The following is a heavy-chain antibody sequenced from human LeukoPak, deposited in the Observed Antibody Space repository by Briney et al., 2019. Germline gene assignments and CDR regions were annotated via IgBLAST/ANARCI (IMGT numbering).Heavy chain of an antibody. CDR3: ARGGGNSEFDY. CDR2: IFSGGST. V-gene: IGHV3-53*01. CDR1: GFTFTTFW. Sequence: PAGSLRLSCSASGFTFTTFWMNWVRQVPGKGLEWVSVIFSGGSTYYADSVKGRFTISRDNSKNTLYLQMNSLRAEDTAVYYCARGGGNSEFDYWGQGTLVTVSS. D-gene: IGHD4-23*01. J-gene: IGHJ4*02.